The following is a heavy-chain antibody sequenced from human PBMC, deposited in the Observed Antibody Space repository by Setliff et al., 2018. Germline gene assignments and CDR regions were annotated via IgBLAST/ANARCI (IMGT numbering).Heavy chain of an antibody. CDR1: GDSISSGNW. J-gene: IGHJ6*04. CDR3: ARVGAKVPAPSDV. Sequence: SETLSLTCAVSGDSISSGNWWSWVRQPPEKGLEWIGEINHSGNTNYNPSLKSRVTISVDKSTNQFSLKLNSVTAADTAVYYCARVGAKVPAPSDVWGKGTTVTVSS. D-gene: IGHD2-2*01. CDR2: INHSGNT. V-gene: IGHV4-4*02.